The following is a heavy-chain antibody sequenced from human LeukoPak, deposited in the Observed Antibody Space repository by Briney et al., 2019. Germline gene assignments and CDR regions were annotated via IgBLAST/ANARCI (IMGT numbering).Heavy chain of an antibody. CDR2: IWYDGSNK. J-gene: IGHJ1*01. CDR3: ANMLRGHYDSSGLTEYFQH. D-gene: IGHD3-22*01. Sequence: GGSLRLSCAASGFTFSSYGMHWVRQAPGKGLEWVAVIWYDGSNKYYADSVKGRFTISRDNSKNTLYLQMNSLRAEDTAVYYCANMLRGHYDSSGLTEYFQHWGQGTLVTVSS. CDR1: GFTFSSYG. V-gene: IGHV3-30*02.